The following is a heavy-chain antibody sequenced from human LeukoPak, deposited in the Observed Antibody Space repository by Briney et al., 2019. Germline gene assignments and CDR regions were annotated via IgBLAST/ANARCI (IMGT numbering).Heavy chain of an antibody. Sequence: PGGSLRLSCAASGGTFSSYAISWVRQAPGQGLEWMGGIIPIFGTANYAQKFQGRVTITADKSTSTAYMELSSLRSEDTAVYYCARGSYGGNPMDVWGKGTTVTVSS. CDR1: GGTFSSYA. V-gene: IGHV1-69*06. J-gene: IGHJ6*04. CDR3: ARGSYGGNPMDV. CDR2: IIPIFGTA. D-gene: IGHD4-23*01.